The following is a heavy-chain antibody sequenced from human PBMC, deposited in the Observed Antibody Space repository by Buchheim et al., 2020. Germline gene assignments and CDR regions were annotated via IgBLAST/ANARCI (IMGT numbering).Heavy chain of an antibody. D-gene: IGHD3-9*01. CDR1: GFTFSSYA. CDR2: ISYDGSNK. V-gene: IGHV3-30-3*01. J-gene: IGHJ6*02. CDR3: ARDHDILTGYHVPSYGMDV. Sequence: QVQLVESGGGVVQPGRSLRLSCAASGFTFSSYAMHWVRQAPGKGLEWVAVISYDGSNKYYADSVKGRFSNPRDNSKNTLYLQMNSLRAEDTAVYYCARDHDILTGYHVPSYGMDVWGQGTT.